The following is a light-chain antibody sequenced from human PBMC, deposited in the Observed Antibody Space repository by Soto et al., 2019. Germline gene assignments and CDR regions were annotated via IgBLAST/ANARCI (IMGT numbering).Light chain of an antibody. J-gene: IGLJ1*01. Sequence: QSALTQPASVSGSPGQSITISCTGTSSDVGSYNLVSWYQQHPGKAPKLMIYEGSKRPSGVSNRFSGSKSGNTASLTISGLQAEDEAEYYCCSYAGSSPYVFGTGTKLTVL. CDR1: SSDVGSYNL. CDR3: CSYAGSSPYV. CDR2: EGS. V-gene: IGLV2-23*01.